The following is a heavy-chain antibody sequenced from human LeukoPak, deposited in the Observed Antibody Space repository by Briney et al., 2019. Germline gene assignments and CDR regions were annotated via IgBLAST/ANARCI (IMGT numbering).Heavy chain of an antibody. V-gene: IGHV4-59*08. J-gene: IGHJ5*02. CDR2: FYYSGST. CDR3: ARQKIAAAAQRVGWLDP. D-gene: IGHD6-13*01. Sequence: SETLSLTCSVFGGSISSYYWSWVRQPPGKGLEWIGYFYYSGSTNYNPSLKSRVTISVDTSKNQFSLKLSSVTAADTAVYYCARQKIAAAAQRVGWLDPWGQGTLVTVSS. CDR1: GGSISSYY.